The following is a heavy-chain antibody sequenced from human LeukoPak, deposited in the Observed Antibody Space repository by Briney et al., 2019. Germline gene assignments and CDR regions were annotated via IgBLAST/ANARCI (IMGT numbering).Heavy chain of an antibody. Sequence: SGTLSLTCAVSGDSISNGNWWSWVRQPPGKGLEWIGSIYYSKNTYYNPSLKSRVTISADTSKNQFSLTLGSVSATDTAVYYCVSPRGFSYGYFDYWGQGTLVTVSS. CDR3: VSPRGFSYGYFDY. D-gene: IGHD5-18*01. CDR1: GDSISNGNW. V-gene: IGHV4-4*02. CDR2: IYYSKNT. J-gene: IGHJ4*02.